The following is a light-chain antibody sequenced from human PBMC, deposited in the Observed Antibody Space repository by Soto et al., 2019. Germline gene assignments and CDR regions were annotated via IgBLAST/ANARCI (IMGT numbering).Light chain of an antibody. J-gene: IGKJ1*01. V-gene: IGKV3-20*01. CDR2: GAS. CDR3: QQYVSSVT. CDR1: QSVDSSF. Sequence: EIVLTQSPGSLSLSPGERATLSCRASQSVDSSFFAWYQKKPGQAPRLLIYGASKRATGIPDRFSGGGSGTAFTLTISRLEPEEFAVYDWQQYVSSVTFGQGTKVEIK.